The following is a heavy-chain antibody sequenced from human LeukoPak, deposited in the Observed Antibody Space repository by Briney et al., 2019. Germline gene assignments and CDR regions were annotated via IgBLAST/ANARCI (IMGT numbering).Heavy chain of an antibody. CDR2: IRYDGSNK. D-gene: IGHD2-21*02. J-gene: IGHJ6*03. CDR3: ARDRKGDQYYYYYMDV. CDR1: GFTFSSYG. Sequence: PGGSLRLSCAASGFTFSSYGMHWVRQAPGKGLEWVAFIRYDGSNKYYADSVKGRFTVSRDNSKNTLYLQMNSLRAEDTAVYYCARDRKGDQYYYYYMDVWGKGTTVTVSS. V-gene: IGHV3-30*02.